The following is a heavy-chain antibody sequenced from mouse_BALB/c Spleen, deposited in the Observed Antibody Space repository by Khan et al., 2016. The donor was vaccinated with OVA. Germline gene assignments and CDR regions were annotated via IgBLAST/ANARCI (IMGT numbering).Heavy chain of an antibody. CDR2: IDPFSDTT. CDR3: TRHGYVAWFTY. D-gene: IGHD2-2*01. CDR1: GYSFTSYY. Sequence: VQLKQSGPELMKPGASVKISCKASGYSFTSYYIHWVMQSHGKSLEWIGYIDPFSDTTTYNQKFKGKATLTVDKSSSTAYIHLSNLTSEDSAVYYYTRHGYVAWFTYWGQGTLVTVSA. V-gene: IGHV1S135*01. J-gene: IGHJ3*01.